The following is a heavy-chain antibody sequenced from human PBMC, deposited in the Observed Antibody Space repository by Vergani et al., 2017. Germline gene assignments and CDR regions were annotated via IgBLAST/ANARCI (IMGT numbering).Heavy chain of an antibody. CDR1: GFMFSTYG. Sequence: VQLVESGGGVVQPGTSLRLSCAASGFMFSTYGMHWVRQAPGKGLEWVSSISSSSSYIYYADSVKGRFTISRDNAKNSLYLQMNSLRAEDTAVYYCARIGLGSSWYRDVDYWGQGTLVTVSS. V-gene: IGHV3-21*01. CDR3: ARIGLGSSWYRDVDY. CDR2: ISSSSSYI. D-gene: IGHD6-13*01. J-gene: IGHJ4*02.